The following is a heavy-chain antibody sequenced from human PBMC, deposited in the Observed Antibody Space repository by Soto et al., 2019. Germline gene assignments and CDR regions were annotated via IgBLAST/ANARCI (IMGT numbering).Heavy chain of an antibody. Sequence: SETLSLTCTVSGGSINSGGYYWSWIRQHPGKGLEWIGYIYNSGSTYYNPSLKSRITISVDTSKNQFSPKLSSVTAADTAVYYCAREEVAYYGSGSYNWFDPWGQGTLVTVSS. CDR3: AREEVAYYGSGSYNWFDP. D-gene: IGHD3-10*01. CDR2: IYNSGST. J-gene: IGHJ5*02. V-gene: IGHV4-31*03. CDR1: GGSINSGGYY.